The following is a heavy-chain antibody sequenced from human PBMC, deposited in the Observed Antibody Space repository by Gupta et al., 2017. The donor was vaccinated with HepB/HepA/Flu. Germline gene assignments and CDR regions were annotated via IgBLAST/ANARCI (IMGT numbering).Heavy chain of an antibody. V-gene: IGHV4-34*02. CDR1: NASFNDHY. Sequence: QVQLQQLGAGLLIPLETLSLTCAVSNASFNDHYLTWIRQSPDKGLEWIGEVNRGGDTNYNPSLMSRVTISKDTSKSRFSLNLRSVTAAVTAVSWCARGLPRFGELFPYYFDFWGQGTLVTVSS. D-gene: IGHD3-10*01. J-gene: IGHJ4*02. CDR3: ARGLPRFGELFPYYFDF. CDR2: VNRGGDT.